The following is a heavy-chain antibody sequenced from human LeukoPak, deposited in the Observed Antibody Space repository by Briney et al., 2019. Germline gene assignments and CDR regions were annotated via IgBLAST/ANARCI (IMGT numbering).Heavy chain of an antibody. J-gene: IGHJ4*02. V-gene: IGHV3-33*03. Sequence: PGGSLRLSCATSGFTFSHYGMHWVRQAPGKGLEWVAVIWSDGTNTYYGDPVNGRFTISRDNFQRTVYLQMNSLSAEDTTVYYCAKDAQRGFDYSNSLDKWGQGTLVTVSS. CDR2: IWSDGTNT. CDR3: AKDAQRGFDYSNSLDK. CDR1: GFTFSHYG. D-gene: IGHD4-11*01.